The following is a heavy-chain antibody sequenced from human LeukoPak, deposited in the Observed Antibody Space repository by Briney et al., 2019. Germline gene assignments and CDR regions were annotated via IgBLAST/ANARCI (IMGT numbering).Heavy chain of an antibody. V-gene: IGHV3-53*01. J-gene: IGHJ4*02. D-gene: IGHD2-15*01. CDR2: IYSGGST. CDR1: GFIVSSNY. Sequence: GGSLRLSCAASGFIVSSNYMSWVRQAPGKGLEWVSVIYSGGSTYYADSVKGRFTISRDNSKNTLYLQMNSLRAEDTAVYYCARGSSSGGHFDYWGQGTLVTVSS. CDR3: ARGSSSGGHFDY.